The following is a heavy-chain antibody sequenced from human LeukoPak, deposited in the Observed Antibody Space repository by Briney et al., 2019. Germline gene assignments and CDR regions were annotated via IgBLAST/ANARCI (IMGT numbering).Heavy chain of an antibody. CDR1: GGSISSYY. CDR2: IYYSGST. V-gene: IGHV4-59*08. Sequence: SETLSLTCTVSGGSISSYYWSWLRQPPGRGLEWIGYIYYSGSTNYNPSLKSRVTISVGTSKNQFSLKLSSVTAADTAVYYCARQAYNWNDPFDYWGQGTLVTVSS. D-gene: IGHD1-1*01. J-gene: IGHJ4*02. CDR3: ARQAYNWNDPFDY.